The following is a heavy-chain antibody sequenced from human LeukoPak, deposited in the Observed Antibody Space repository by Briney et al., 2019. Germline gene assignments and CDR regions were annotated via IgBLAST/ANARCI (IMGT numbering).Heavy chain of an antibody. CDR1: AFTFSSYW. V-gene: IGHV3-7*01. CDR3: ARKPLSGGYGGTIDY. CDR2: IKDDGSEK. D-gene: IGHD5-12*01. J-gene: IGHJ4*02. Sequence: GGSLRLSCAGSAFTFSSYWMSWVRQAPGKGPEWVANIKDDGSEKYYLDSVKGRFTISRDNAKNTLYLRMNSLRAEDTAIYYCARKPLSGGYGGTIDYWGQGTLVTVSS.